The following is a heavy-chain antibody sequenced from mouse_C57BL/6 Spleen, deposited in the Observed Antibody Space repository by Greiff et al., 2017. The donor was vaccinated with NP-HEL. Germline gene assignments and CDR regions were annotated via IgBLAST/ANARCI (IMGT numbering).Heavy chain of an antibody. J-gene: IGHJ2*01. D-gene: IGHD4-1*01. Sequence: EVKLMESGGGLVKPGGSLKLSCAASGFTFSSYAMSWVRQTPEKRLEWVATISDGGSYTYYPDNVKGRFTISRDNAKNNLYLQMSHLKSEDTAMYYCARGKLGPFDYWGQGTTLTVSS. CDR1: GFTFSSYA. V-gene: IGHV5-4*03. CDR3: ARGKLGPFDY. CDR2: ISDGGSYT.